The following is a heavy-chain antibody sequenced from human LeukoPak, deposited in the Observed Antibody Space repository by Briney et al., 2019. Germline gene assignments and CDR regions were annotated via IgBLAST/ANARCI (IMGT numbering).Heavy chain of an antibody. J-gene: IGHJ6*02. Sequence: GGSLRLSCAASGFTFSSYWMHWVRQAPGKGLVWVSRINSDGSSTSYADSVKGRFTISRDNAKNSLYLQMNSLRAEDTAVYYCARVRDDCSSTSCRDYYYGMDVWGQGTTVTVSS. CDR1: GFTFSSYW. CDR2: INSDGSST. D-gene: IGHD2-2*01. V-gene: IGHV3-74*01. CDR3: ARVRDDCSSTSCRDYYYGMDV.